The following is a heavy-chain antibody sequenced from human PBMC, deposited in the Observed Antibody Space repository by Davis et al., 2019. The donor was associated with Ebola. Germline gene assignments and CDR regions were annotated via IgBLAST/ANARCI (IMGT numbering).Heavy chain of an antibody. Sequence: ASVKVSCKASGGTFSSYAISWVRQATGQGLEWMGWMNPNSGNTGYAQKFQGRVTMTRHTSISTAYMELSSLSSEDTAVYYCARGTPQEGELVAPHFDYWGQGNLVTVSS. CDR2: MNPNSGNT. CDR1: GGTFSSYA. CDR3: ARGTPQEGELVAPHFDY. D-gene: IGHD1-26*01. V-gene: IGHV1-8*02. J-gene: IGHJ4*02.